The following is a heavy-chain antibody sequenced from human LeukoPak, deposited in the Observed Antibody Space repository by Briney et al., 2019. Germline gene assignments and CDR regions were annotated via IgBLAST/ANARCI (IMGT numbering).Heavy chain of an antibody. CDR2: INPNSGGT. D-gene: IGHD3-9*01. CDR1: GYTFTGYY. V-gene: IGHV1-2*02. Sequence: ASVKVSCKASGYTFTGYYMHWLRQAPGQGLEWMGWINPNSGGTNYAQKFQGRVTMTRDTSISTAYIELSRLRSDDTAVYYCARDKLRYSNWFDPWGQGTLVTVSS. CDR3: ARDKLRYSNWFDP. J-gene: IGHJ5*02.